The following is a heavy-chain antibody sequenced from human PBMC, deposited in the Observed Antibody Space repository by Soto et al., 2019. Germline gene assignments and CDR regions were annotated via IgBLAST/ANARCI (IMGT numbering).Heavy chain of an antibody. J-gene: IGHJ4*02. CDR1: GGSFSGYY. CDR3: ARGRIAAGGPTAY. CDR2: INHSGST. D-gene: IGHD6-13*01. Sequence: QVQLQQWGAGLLKPSATLSLTCAVYGGSFSGYYWSWIRQPPGKGLEWIGEINHSGSTNYNPSLKSRVTIAVDTSKNQFSLKLRSVTAADTAVYYCARGRIAAGGPTAYWGQGTLVTVSS. V-gene: IGHV4-34*01.